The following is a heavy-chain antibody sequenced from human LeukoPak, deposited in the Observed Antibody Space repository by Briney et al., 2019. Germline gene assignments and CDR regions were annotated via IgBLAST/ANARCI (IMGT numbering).Heavy chain of an antibody. CDR3: ARRLVVVVPAAIDY. CDR1: GGFISSSSYY. J-gene: IGHJ4*02. V-gene: IGHV4-39*01. D-gene: IGHD2-2*01. Sequence: SETLSLTCTVSGGFISSSSYYWGWIRQPPGNGLEWIGSIYYSGSTYYNPSLKSRVTISVDTSKNQFSLKLSSVTAADTAVYYCARRLVVVVPAAIDYWGQGTLVTVSS. CDR2: IYYSGST.